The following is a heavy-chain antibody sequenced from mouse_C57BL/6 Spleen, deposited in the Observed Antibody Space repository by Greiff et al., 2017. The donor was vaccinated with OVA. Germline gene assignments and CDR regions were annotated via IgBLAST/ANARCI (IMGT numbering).Heavy chain of an antibody. CDR3: ARGGGWLLPYYYAMDD. V-gene: IGHV1-53*01. CDR2: INPSNGGT. CDR1: GYTFTSYW. D-gene: IGHD2-3*01. J-gene: IGHJ4*01. Sequence: QVQLQQPGTELVKPGASVKLSCKASGYTFTSYWMHWVKQRPGQGLEWIGNINPSNGGTNYNEKFKSKATLTVDKSSSTAYMQLSSLTSEDSAVYYCARGGGWLLPYYYAMDDWGQGTSVTVSS.